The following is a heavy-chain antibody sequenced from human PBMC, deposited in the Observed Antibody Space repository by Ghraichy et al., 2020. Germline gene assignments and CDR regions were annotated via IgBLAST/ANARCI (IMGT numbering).Heavy chain of an antibody. CDR3: ARELVATTALDY. J-gene: IGHJ4*02. Sequence: ASVKVSCKASGYTFTGYYMHWVRQAPGQGLEWMGWINPNSGGTNYAQKFQGRVTMTRDTSISTAYMELSRLRSDDTAVYYCARELVATTALDYWGQGTLVTVSS. V-gene: IGHV1-2*02. D-gene: IGHD5-12*01. CDR2: INPNSGGT. CDR1: GYTFTGYY.